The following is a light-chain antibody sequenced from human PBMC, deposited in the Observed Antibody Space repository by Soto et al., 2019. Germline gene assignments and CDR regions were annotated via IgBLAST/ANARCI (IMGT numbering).Light chain of an antibody. CDR1: QTINSY. CDR2: DAS. V-gene: IGKV3-11*01. CDR3: QQRSNWPPIT. Sequence: DIVLTQSPATLSLSPGDRATLSCRASQTINSYLAWYQQKPGQAPRLLIYDASNRATGTPARFSGSGSGTDFTLTISSLEPEDFAVYYCQQRSNWPPITFGQGTRLEIK. J-gene: IGKJ5*01.